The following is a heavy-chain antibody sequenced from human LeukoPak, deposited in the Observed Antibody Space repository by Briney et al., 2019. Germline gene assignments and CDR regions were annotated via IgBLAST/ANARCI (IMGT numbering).Heavy chain of an antibody. J-gene: IGHJ4*02. D-gene: IGHD5-18*01. Sequence: PGGSLRLSCAASGFTFSSYAMSWVRQAPGKWREWVSAISGSGGSTYYADSVKGRFTISRDNSKNTLYLQMNSLRAEDTAVYYCAKGIQLWLGPFDYWGQGTLVTVSS. CDR3: AKGIQLWLGPFDY. CDR1: GFTFSSYA. V-gene: IGHV3-23*01. CDR2: ISGSGGST.